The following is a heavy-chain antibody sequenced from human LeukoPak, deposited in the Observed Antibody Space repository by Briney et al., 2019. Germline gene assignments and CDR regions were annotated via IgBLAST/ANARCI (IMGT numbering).Heavy chain of an antibody. Sequence: ASVKVSCKAFGYTFTSYGISWVRQAPGQGLEWMGWISAYNGNTNYAQKLQGRVTMTTDTSTSTAYMELRSLRSDDTAVYYCARDHFLYGATWFGFDYWGQGTLVTVSS. CDR2: ISAYNGNT. D-gene: IGHD3-16*01. CDR3: ARDHFLYGATWFGFDY. V-gene: IGHV1-18*01. J-gene: IGHJ4*02. CDR1: GYTFTSYG.